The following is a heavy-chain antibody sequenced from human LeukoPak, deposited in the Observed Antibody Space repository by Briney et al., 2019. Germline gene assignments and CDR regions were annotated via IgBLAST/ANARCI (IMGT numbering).Heavy chain of an antibody. J-gene: IGHJ6*04. CDR1: GGTFSSYA. CDR3: AYYYGSGSYPKNYYYYGMDV. CDR2: IIPIFGTA. D-gene: IGHD3-10*01. Sequence: ASVKVSCKASGGTFSSYAISWVRQAPGQGLEWMGGIIPIFGTANYAQKFQGRVTITADESTSTAYMELSSQRSEDTAVYYCAYYYGSGSYPKNYYYYGMDVWGKGTTVTVSS. V-gene: IGHV1-69*13.